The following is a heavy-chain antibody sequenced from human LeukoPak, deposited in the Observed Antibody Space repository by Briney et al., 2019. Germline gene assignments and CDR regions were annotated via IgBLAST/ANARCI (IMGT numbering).Heavy chain of an antibody. CDR3: ASRDLPLRYFDWSPYYYYYYYMDV. Sequence: SVKVSCKASGGTFSSYAISWVRQAPGQGLEWMGGIIPIFGTANYAQKFQGRVTITADESTSTAYMELSSLRSEDTAVYYCASRDLPLRYFDWSPYYYYYYYMDVWGKGTTVTISS. J-gene: IGHJ6*03. CDR1: GGTFSSYA. D-gene: IGHD3-9*01. CDR2: IIPIFGTA. V-gene: IGHV1-69*13.